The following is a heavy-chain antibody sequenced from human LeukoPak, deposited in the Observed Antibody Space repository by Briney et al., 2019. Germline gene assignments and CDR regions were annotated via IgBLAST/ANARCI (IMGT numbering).Heavy chain of an antibody. J-gene: IGHJ4*02. V-gene: IGHV3-9*01. Sequence: GGSLRLSCAASGFTFDDYAMHWVRQAPGKGLEWVSGISWNSGSIGYADSVKGRFTISRDNAKNSLYLQMNSPRAEDTALYYCAKDMYYYDSSGSIDYWGQGTLVTVSS. D-gene: IGHD3-22*01. CDR3: AKDMYYYDSSGSIDY. CDR1: GFTFDDYA. CDR2: ISWNSGSI.